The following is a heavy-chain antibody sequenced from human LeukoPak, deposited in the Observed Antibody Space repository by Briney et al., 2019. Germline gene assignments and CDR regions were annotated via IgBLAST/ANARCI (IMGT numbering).Heavy chain of an antibody. J-gene: IGHJ4*02. CDR2: IRYDGSNK. Sequence: GGSLRLSCAASGFTFSSYGMHWVRQPPGKGLEWVAFIRYDGSNKYYADSVKGRFTISRDNSKNTLYLQMNSLRAEDTAVYYCAKDTEYSYGYDYWGQGTLVTVSS. D-gene: IGHD5-18*01. CDR3: AKDTEYSYGYDY. CDR1: GFTFSSYG. V-gene: IGHV3-30*02.